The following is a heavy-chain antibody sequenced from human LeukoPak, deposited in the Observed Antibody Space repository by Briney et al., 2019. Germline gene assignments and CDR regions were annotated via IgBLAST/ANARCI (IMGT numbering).Heavy chain of an antibody. Sequence: GGSLRLSCVASGFTFNTYAMSWVRQVPGKGLEWVSTISASGAFTKYADSVTGRFTISRDNSKNTMYLQLNSLRAEDTAIYYCAKTYYYDSSGYSHYLAYDYWGQGTLVTVSS. V-gene: IGHV3-23*01. CDR1: GFTFNTYA. J-gene: IGHJ4*02. CDR2: ISASGAFT. CDR3: AKTYYYDSSGYSHYLAYDY. D-gene: IGHD3-22*01.